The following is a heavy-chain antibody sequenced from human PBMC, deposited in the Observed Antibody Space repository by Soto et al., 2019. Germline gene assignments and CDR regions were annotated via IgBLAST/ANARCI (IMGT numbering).Heavy chain of an antibody. D-gene: IGHD3-22*01. CDR1: GGSISSVGYS. CDR2: IYHSGST. J-gene: IGHJ6*02. CDR3: ARHVDSSGWAVYYYYYGMDV. V-gene: IGHV4-30-2*01. Sequence: SETLSLTCAVSGGSISSVGYSWSWIRQPPGKGLEWIGYIYHSGSTYYNPSLKSRVTISVDRSKNQFSLKLSSVTAADTAVYYCARHVDSSGWAVYYYYYGMDVWGQGTTVTVSS.